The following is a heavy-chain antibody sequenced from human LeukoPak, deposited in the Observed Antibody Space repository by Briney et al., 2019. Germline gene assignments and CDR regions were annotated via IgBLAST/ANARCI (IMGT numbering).Heavy chain of an antibody. V-gene: IGHV3-53*01. CDR1: GLTVSTNY. CDR3: ARDLDYFDGSGSDRRRNYFDY. D-gene: IGHD3-22*01. J-gene: IGHJ4*02. CDR2: IHSDGST. Sequence: GGSLRLSCAASGLTVSTNYMTWVRQAPGKWLEWVSVIHSDGSTYYADSVKGRFTISRDNYKNTLYLQMNSLRGEDTAMYYCARDLDYFDGSGSDRRRNYFDYWGQGTLVTVSS.